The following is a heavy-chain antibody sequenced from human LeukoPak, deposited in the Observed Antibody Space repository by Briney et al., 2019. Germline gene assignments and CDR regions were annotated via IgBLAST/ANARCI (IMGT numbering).Heavy chain of an antibody. V-gene: IGHV3-7*01. CDR3: ARTYSSGWYGY. Sequence: GGSLRLSCAASGFTFSGYWMTWVRQAPGKGLEWVANIKQDGSETYYVDSVKGRFTISRDNAKNSLYLQMNSLRAEDTAVYYCARTYSSGWYGYWGQGTLVTVSS. D-gene: IGHD6-19*01. CDR2: IKQDGSET. J-gene: IGHJ4*02. CDR1: GFTFSGYW.